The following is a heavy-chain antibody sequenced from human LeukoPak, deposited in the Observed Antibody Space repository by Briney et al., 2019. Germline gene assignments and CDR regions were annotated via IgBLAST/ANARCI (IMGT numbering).Heavy chain of an antibody. CDR2: IYTSGST. Sequence: PSETLSLTCAVSGGSISSYYWSWIRQPAGKGLEWIGRIYTSGSTNYNPSLKSRVTMSVDTSKNQFSLKLSSVTAADTAVYYCARDTRYHCSSTSCPIFDYWGQGTLVTVSS. D-gene: IGHD2-2*01. CDR1: GGSISSYY. CDR3: ARDTRYHCSSTSCPIFDY. J-gene: IGHJ4*02. V-gene: IGHV4-4*07.